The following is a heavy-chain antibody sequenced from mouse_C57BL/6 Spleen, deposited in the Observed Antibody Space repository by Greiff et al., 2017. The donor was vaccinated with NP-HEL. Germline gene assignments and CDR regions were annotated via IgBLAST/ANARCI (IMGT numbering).Heavy chain of an antibody. V-gene: IGHV1-15*01. CDR3: TRRDCYYGFAY. J-gene: IGHJ3*01. Sequence: VQLQQSGAELVRPGASVTLSCKASGYTFTDYEMHWVQQTPVHGLEWIGAIDPETGGTAYNQKFKGKAILTADKSSSTAYMEIRSLTSEDSAVYYCTRRDCYYGFAYWGQGTLVTVSA. CDR2: IDPETGGT. D-gene: IGHD2-3*01. CDR1: GYTFTDYE.